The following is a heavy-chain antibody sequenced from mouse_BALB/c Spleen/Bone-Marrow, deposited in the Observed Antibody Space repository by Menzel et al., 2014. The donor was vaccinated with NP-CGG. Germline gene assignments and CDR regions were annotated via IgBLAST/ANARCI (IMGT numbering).Heavy chain of an antibody. Sequence: EVQLQQSGPDPVKPGVSVKISCKASGYSFTGFFMNWVKQSHGKSLEWIGRINPYSGDTFYNQKFKEKATLTVDKSSKTAHMELMNLTSEGSAVYYWGKRDSSYRWYFDVWGAGTTVTVSS. CDR1: GYSFTGFF. CDR3: GKRDSSYRWYFDV. J-gene: IGHJ1*01. D-gene: IGHD1-1*01. CDR2: INPYSGDT. V-gene: IGHV1-37*01.